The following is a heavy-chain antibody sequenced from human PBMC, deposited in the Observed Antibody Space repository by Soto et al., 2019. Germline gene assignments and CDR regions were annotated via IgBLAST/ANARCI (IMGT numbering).Heavy chain of an antibody. Sequence: QVQLVQSGVEVKKPGSSVRVSCKASGDTFKNSVISWVRQAPGQGLEWMGGTIPLFGTTDYAQKFQGRLTITTDESTTTAYMEVSRLTSEDTAVYYGVAELDFGKVSVVWGQGTTVIVSS. CDR3: VAELDFGKVSVV. CDR1: GDTFKNSV. CDR2: TIPLFGTT. J-gene: IGHJ3*01. D-gene: IGHD1-1*01. V-gene: IGHV1-69*01.